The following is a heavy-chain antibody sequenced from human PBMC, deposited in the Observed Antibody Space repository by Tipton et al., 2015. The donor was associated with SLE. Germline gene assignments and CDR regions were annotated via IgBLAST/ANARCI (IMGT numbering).Heavy chain of an antibody. Sequence: QLVQSGAEVKKLGSSVKVSCKASGGTFSTYAISWVRQAPGQGLEWMGGIIPIFGTANYAQKFQGRVTITTDESTSTAYMELSSLRSEDTAMYYCARGSLHDFDWTYYYDYWGQGTLVTVSS. V-gene: IGHV1-69*05. CDR2: IIPIFGTA. D-gene: IGHD3-9*01. J-gene: IGHJ4*02. CDR1: GGTFSTYA. CDR3: ARGSLHDFDWTYYYDY.